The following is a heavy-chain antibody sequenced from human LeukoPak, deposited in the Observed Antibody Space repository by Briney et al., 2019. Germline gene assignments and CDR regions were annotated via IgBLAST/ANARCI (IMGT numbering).Heavy chain of an antibody. CDR2: IYHSGSN. CDR3: ARDRRGFDWFDY. V-gene: IGHV4-38-2*02. Sequence: SETLSLTCTISGYSISSGYYWGWRRQPPGEGLEWIGSIYHSGSNYYNPSLKSRVTISVDTAKNQFSLKLSPVTAADTAVYYCARDRRGFDWFDYWGQGTLVTVSS. D-gene: IGHD3-10*01. CDR1: GYSISSGYY. J-gene: IGHJ5*01.